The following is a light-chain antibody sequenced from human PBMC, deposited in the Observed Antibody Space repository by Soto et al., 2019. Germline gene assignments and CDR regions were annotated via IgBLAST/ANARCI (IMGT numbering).Light chain of an antibody. Sequence: QSALTQPPSASGTPGQRVTISCSGSTSNIGGNTVNWYQQLPGTAPKLLIYSNNHRPSGVPDRFSGSKSGTSASLAISGLQSEDEAAYYCASWDDSLNVVTFGGGTKLTVL. CDR1: TSNIGGNT. CDR3: ASWDDSLNVVT. V-gene: IGLV1-44*01. J-gene: IGLJ2*01. CDR2: SNN.